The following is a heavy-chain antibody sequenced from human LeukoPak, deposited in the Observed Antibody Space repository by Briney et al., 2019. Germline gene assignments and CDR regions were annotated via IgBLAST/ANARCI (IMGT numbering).Heavy chain of an antibody. Sequence: GGSLRLSCAASGFTFSSYSMTWVRQAPGKGLEWVSSISSSSSYIYYADSVKGRFTISRDNAKSSLYLQMNSLRAEDTAVYYCAANWNDVRSDAFDIWGQGTIVTVSS. CDR2: ISSSSSYI. V-gene: IGHV3-21*01. CDR3: AANWNDVRSDAFDI. D-gene: IGHD1-1*01. J-gene: IGHJ3*02. CDR1: GFTFSSYS.